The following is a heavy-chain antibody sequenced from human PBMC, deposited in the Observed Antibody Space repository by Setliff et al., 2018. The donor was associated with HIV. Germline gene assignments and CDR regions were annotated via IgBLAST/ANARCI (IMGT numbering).Heavy chain of an antibody. CDR2: IYYSGST. CDR1: GGSISSHY. Sequence: PSETLSLTCTVSGGSISSHYWSWIRQPPGKGLEWIGSIYYSGSTNYNPSLKSRVTISVDTSKNQFSLKLSSVTAADTAVYYCARDYYDSIGASDIWGQGTMVTVSS. V-gene: IGHV4-59*11. J-gene: IGHJ3*02. D-gene: IGHD3-22*01. CDR3: ARDYYDSIGASDI.